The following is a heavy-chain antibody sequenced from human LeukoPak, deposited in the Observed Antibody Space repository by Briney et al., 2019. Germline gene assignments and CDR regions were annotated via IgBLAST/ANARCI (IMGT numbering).Heavy chain of an antibody. CDR1: GGSFSGYY. V-gene: IGHV4-34*01. D-gene: IGHD2-15*01. CDR3: ARVSRRWQLSSSEVGGNWYDP. Sequence: SETLSLTCAVYGGSFSGYYWSWIRQPPGKGLERIGEINHSGSTNYNPSLKSRVTISVDTSKNQFSLKLSSVTAADTAVYYCARVSRRWQLSSSEVGGNWYDPWGQGTLVTSSA. CDR2: INHSGST. J-gene: IGHJ5*02.